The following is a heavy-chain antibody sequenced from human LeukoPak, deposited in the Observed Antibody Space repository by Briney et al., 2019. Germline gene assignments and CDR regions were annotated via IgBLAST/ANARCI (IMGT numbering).Heavy chain of an antibody. J-gene: IGHJ3*02. CDR3: ARDGMVRGVIIWDAFDI. V-gene: IGHV3-48*02. CDR2: ISSSSSTI. CDR1: GFTFSSYS. Sequence: PGGSLRLSCAASGFTFSSYSMNWVRQAPGKGLEWVSHISSSSSTIYYADSVKGRFTISRDNAKNSLYLQMNSLRDEDTAVYYCARDGMVRGVIIWDAFDIWGQGTMVTVSS. D-gene: IGHD3-10*01.